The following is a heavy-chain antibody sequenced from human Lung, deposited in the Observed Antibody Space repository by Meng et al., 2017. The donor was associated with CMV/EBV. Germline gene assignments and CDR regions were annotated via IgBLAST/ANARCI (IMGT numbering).Heavy chain of an antibody. Sequence: SXKISXAASGFTFSSYAMHWVRQAPGKGLEWVAVISYDGSNKYYADSVKGRVTISRDNSKNTLYLQMNSLRAEDTAVYYCARDHFVVVPASYGMDVWGQGXTVTVSS. CDR2: ISYDGSNK. CDR3: ARDHFVVVPASYGMDV. D-gene: IGHD2-2*01. J-gene: IGHJ6*02. CDR1: GFTFSSYA. V-gene: IGHV3-30-3*01.